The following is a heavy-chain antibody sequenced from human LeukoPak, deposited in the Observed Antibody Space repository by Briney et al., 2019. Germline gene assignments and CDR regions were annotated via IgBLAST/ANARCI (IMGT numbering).Heavy chain of an antibody. V-gene: IGHV3-30*02. D-gene: IGHD2-8*01. CDR2: IRFDGGNK. CDR3: AKDAPCTNGVCALSG. Sequence: GGSLRLSCVAYGNTFSSYGMHWVRQAPGKGLEWVAFIRFDGGNKYYADSVKGRFTISRDNSRNTLYLQMNSLRPEDTAVYYCAKDAPCTNGVCALSGWGQGTLVTVPS. CDR1: GNTFSSYG. J-gene: IGHJ4*02.